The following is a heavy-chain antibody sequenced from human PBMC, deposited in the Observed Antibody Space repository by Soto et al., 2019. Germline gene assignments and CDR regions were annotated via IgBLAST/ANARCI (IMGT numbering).Heavy chain of an antibody. CDR1: GFSFSSYS. Sequence: EVQLVESGGGLVKPGGSLRLSCVASGFSFSSYSMNWVRQAPGKGLEWVSSITGSRSYIKYADSVKGRFTISRDNAKNSLYLQMNSLRAEDTAVYYCARDVGGSYLFDYWGQGTLVTVSS. D-gene: IGHD1-26*01. J-gene: IGHJ4*02. CDR3: ARDVGGSYLFDY. CDR2: ITGSRSYI. V-gene: IGHV3-21*06.